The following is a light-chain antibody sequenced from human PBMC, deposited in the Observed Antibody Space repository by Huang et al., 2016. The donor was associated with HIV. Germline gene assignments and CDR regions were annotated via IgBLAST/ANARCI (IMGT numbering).Light chain of an antibody. CDR2: GAS. CDR3: QQYNTWQT. CDR1: QSVSSN. J-gene: IGKJ1*01. Sequence: EIVMTQSPATLSVSPGERATLSCRASQSVSSNLAWYQQKPGQAPRLLIYGASTRATGIPVSFSGSGSGTEFTLTISSLQSKDFAVYYCQQYNTWQTFGQGTKVEIK. V-gene: IGKV3-15*01.